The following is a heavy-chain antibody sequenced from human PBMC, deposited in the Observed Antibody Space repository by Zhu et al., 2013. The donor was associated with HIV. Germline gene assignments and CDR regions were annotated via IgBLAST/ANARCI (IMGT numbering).Heavy chain of an antibody. J-gene: IGHJ4*02. D-gene: IGHD3-22*01. V-gene: IGHV1-18*01. Sequence: QVQLVQSGAEVRKPGASVKVSCKASGYTFTTYGINWVRQAPGQGLEWMGWISTYNYNTNYAQKLQGRVTMTTDTSTSTAYMELRSLRSDDTAVYYCARDRRDRGYSSLTLTYFVLLGPREPSVTVSS. CDR2: ISTYNYNT. CDR1: GYTFTTYG. CDR3: ARDRRDRGYSSLTLTYFVL.